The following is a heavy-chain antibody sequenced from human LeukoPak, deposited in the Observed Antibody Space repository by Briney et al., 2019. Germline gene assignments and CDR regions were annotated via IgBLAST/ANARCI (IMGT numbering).Heavy chain of an antibody. Sequence: LGGGSVRLSCAASGFTFSSYWMSWARQAPDKGLEWVANINQDASSINYAGSVKGRFTISRDNAKKSLYLQMNSLRAEDTAVYYCARTGYSDEGFDYWGRGNLDTVSS. V-gene: IGHV3-7*04. CDR1: GFTFSSYW. CDR3: ARTGYSDEGFDY. D-gene: IGHD1-1*01. CDR2: INQDASSI. J-gene: IGHJ4*02.